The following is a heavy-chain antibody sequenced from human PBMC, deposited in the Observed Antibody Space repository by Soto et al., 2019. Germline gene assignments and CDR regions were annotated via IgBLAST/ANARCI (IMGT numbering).Heavy chain of an antibody. CDR1: GGSISSYY. CDR3: AREGVVVVDATHPDYYFGMDV. V-gene: IGHV4-4*07. J-gene: IGHJ6*02. D-gene: IGHD2-15*01. CDR2: IYTSGST. Sequence: SETLSLTCTVSGGSISSYYWSWIRQPAGKGLEWIGRIYTSGSTSSNPSLKSRVTLSVDTSKNQFSLKLRSVTAADTAVYSCAREGVVVVDATHPDYYFGMDVWGQGTTVAVSS.